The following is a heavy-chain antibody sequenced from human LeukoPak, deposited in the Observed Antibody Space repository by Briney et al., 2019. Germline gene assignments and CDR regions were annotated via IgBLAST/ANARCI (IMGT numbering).Heavy chain of an antibody. CDR2: IDAGNGKT. D-gene: IGHD3-10*01. V-gene: IGHV1-3*01. CDR3: ARGLWIGHSLSYYFDH. Sequence: GASVKVSCKASGYTFTNHAMQWVRQAPGQRLEWMGWIDAGNGKTKYSQKFQGRVTITRDTSANTAYMELSSLRSEDTAVYYCARGLWIGHSLSYYFDHWGQGTLVTVSS. J-gene: IGHJ4*02. CDR1: GYTFTNHA.